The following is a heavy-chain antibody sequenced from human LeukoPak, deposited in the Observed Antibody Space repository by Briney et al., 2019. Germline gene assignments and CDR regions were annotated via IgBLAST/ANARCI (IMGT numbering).Heavy chain of an antibody. D-gene: IGHD6-13*01. Sequence: SETLSLTCTVSGGSINSYWSWIRQPAGKGLEWIGRISGSGTITYNPALQSRLSISIDTSKNQFSLKLMSVTAADTAVYYCARDRVGQQLVGRNYYYYYMDVWGKGTTVTISS. CDR1: GGSINSY. CDR3: ARDRVGQQLVGRNYYYYYMDV. V-gene: IGHV4-4*07. J-gene: IGHJ6*03. CDR2: ISGSGTI.